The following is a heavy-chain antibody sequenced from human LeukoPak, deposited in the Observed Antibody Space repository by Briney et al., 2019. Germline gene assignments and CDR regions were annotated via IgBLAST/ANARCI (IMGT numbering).Heavy chain of an antibody. V-gene: IGHV3-30*18. D-gene: IGHD2-15*01. J-gene: IGHJ4*02. Sequence: PGGSLRLSCAASGFTFSSYGMHWVRQAPGKGLEWVAVISYDGSNKYYADSVKGRFTISRDNSKNTLYLQMNSLRAEDTAVYYCAKDPREYCSGGSCYYPMFDWGQGTLVTVSS. CDR2: ISYDGSNK. CDR3: AKDPREYCSGGSCYYPMFD. CDR1: GFTFSSYG.